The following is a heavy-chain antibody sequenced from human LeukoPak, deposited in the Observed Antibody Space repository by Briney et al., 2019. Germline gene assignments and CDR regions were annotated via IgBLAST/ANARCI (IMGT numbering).Heavy chain of an antibody. Sequence: ASVKVSCKASGYTFTSYGISWVRQAPGQGLEWMGWISAYNGNTNYAQKLQGRVTMTTDTSTSTAYMELRSLRSDDTAVYYCARYVAVAGPRESYYWGQGTLVTVSS. J-gene: IGHJ4*02. V-gene: IGHV1-18*01. D-gene: IGHD6-19*01. CDR3: ARYVAVAGPRESYY. CDR2: ISAYNGNT. CDR1: GYTFTSYG.